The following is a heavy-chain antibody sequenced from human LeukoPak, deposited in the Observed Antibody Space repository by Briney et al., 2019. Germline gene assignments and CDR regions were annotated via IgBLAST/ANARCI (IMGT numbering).Heavy chain of an antibody. CDR1: GFTFSSYG. Sequence: PGKSLRLSCAASGFTFSSYGMHWVRQAPGKGLEWVAVTSYDGSNKYYADSVKGRFTISRDNSKNTLYLQMNSLRAEDTAVYYCARDLAFNDYWGQGTLVTVSS. V-gene: IGHV3-30*03. CDR2: TSYDGSNK. J-gene: IGHJ4*02. CDR3: ARDLAFNDY.